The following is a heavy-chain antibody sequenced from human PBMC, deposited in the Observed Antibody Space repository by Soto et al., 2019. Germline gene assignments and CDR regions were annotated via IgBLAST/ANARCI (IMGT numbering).Heavy chain of an antibody. J-gene: IGHJ4*02. Sequence: SGPTLVNPTQTLTLTCTFSGFSLSTSGVGVGWIRQPPGKALEWLALIYWDDDKGYSPSLKSRVTSTKDTSKDQEVITMTNMDPVDTATYYCAHRLEYCSGGSCWLDYWGQGTLVTVSS. CDR1: GFSLSTSGVG. CDR3: AHRLEYCSGGSCWLDY. V-gene: IGHV2-5*02. D-gene: IGHD2-15*01. CDR2: IYWDDDK.